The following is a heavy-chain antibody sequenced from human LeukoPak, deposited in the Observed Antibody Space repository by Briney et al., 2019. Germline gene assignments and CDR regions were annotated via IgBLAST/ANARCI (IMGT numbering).Heavy chain of an antibody. CDR2: ISAYNGNT. Sequence: ASVKVSCKASGYTFTSYGISWVRQAPEQGLEWMGWISAYNGNTNYAQKLQGRVTMTTDTSTSTAYMELRSLRSDDTAVYYCARDPPRIVVVVAATNYYGMDVWGQGTTVTVSS. J-gene: IGHJ6*02. CDR1: GYTFTSYG. V-gene: IGHV1-18*01. D-gene: IGHD2-15*01. CDR3: ARDPPRIVVVVAATNYYGMDV.